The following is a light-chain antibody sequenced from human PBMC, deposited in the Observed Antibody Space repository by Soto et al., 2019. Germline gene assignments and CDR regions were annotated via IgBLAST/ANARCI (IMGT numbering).Light chain of an antibody. V-gene: IGKV1-5*03. J-gene: IGKJ4*01. CDR3: QQYNSSPFT. CDR2: KAS. Sequence: DIQMTQSPSTLSASVGDRVTITCRASQSISSWLAWYQQNPGKAPKLLIYKASSLESGVPSRFSGSGSGTEFALTISSLQPDDFAAYYCQQYNSSPFTFGGGTKVEIK. CDR1: QSISSW.